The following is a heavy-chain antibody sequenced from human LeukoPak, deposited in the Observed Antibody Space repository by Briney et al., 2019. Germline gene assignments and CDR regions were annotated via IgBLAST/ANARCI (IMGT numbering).Heavy chain of an antibody. D-gene: IGHD5-12*01. J-gene: IGHJ4*02. CDR2: ISGSGGST. V-gene: IGHV3-23*01. CDR3: ARWDIRGTAHQLDY. Sequence: GGSLRLSCSASGFTFSSYVMTWVRQAPGKGLEWVSGISGSGGSTKYADSVKGRFTVSRDNSKNTLYLQMNSLRADDTAVYYCARWDIRGTAHQLDYWGQGTLVTVSS. CDR1: GFTFSSYV.